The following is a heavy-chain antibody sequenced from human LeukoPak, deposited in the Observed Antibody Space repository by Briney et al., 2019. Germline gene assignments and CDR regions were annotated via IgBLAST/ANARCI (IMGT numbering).Heavy chain of an antibody. CDR2: ISSSSSYI. J-gene: IGHJ3*02. Sequence: GGSLRLSCAASGFTFSSYSMNWVRQAPGKGLEWVSSISSSSSYIYYADPVKGRFTISRDNAKNSLYLQMNSLRAEDTAVYYCARDKGGNSGDAFDIWGQGTMVTVSS. D-gene: IGHD4-23*01. CDR3: ARDKGGNSGDAFDI. CDR1: GFTFSSYS. V-gene: IGHV3-21*01.